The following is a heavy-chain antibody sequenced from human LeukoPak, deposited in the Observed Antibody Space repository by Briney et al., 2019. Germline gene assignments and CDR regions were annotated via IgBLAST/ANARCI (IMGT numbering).Heavy chain of an antibody. V-gene: IGHV1-18*01. CDR1: GYTFTTYG. CDR2: ISGYNGNT. Sequence: ASVKVSCKASGYTFTTYGISWVRQAPGQGLEWMGWISGYNGNTDYAQKFQGRVTMTTDTSTSTAYMELRSLRSDDTAVFYCARGGIYYDILTGLDYWGQGTLVTVSS. J-gene: IGHJ4*02. D-gene: IGHD3-9*01. CDR3: ARGGIYYDILTGLDY.